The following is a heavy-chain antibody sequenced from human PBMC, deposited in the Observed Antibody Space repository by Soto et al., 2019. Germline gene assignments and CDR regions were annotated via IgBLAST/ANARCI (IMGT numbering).Heavy chain of an antibody. V-gene: IGHV4-38-2*01. CDR3: GITVTGYYYSGMDV. D-gene: IGHD4-17*01. Sequence: PSETLSLTCAVSGYSISSGYYWGWIRQPPGKGLEWIGSIYHSGSTYYNPSLKSRVTISVDTSKNQFSLKLSSVTAADTAVYYCGITVTGYYYSGMDVWGQGTTVTVSS. CDR1: GYSISSGYY. CDR2: IYHSGST. J-gene: IGHJ6*02.